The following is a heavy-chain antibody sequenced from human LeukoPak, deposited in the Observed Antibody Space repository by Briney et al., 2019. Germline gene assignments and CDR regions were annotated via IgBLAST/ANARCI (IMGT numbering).Heavy chain of an antibody. CDR3: ARSPTGYNWNGDGDY. CDR2: IYYSGST. D-gene: IGHD1-20*01. Sequence: SETLSLTCTVSGGSFSSGGYYWTGIRQHPRKGLTWIVDIYYSGSTYYNPSLKIRVTISVDTAKNQFYLKLTYVTASDTTVYYCARSPTGYNWNGDGDYWGQGTLVTVSS. V-gene: IGHV4-31*03. J-gene: IGHJ4*02. CDR1: GGSFSSGGYY.